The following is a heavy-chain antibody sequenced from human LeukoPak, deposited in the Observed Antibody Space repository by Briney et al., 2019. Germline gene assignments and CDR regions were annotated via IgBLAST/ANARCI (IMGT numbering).Heavy chain of an antibody. Sequence: PSETLSLTCAVSGYSISSGYYWGWIRRPPGKGLEWIGSIYHSGSTYYNPSLKSRVTISVDTSKNQFSLKLSSVTAADTAVYYCARSIGAYYFDYWGQGTLVTVSS. V-gene: IGHV4-38-2*01. D-gene: IGHD3-22*01. CDR1: GYSISSGYY. CDR3: ARSIGAYYFDY. J-gene: IGHJ4*02. CDR2: IYHSGST.